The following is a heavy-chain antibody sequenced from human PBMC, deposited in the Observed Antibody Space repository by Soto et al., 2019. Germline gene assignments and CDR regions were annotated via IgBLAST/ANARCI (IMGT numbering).Heavy chain of an antibody. CDR2: ISSSSSYT. Sequence: GGSLRLSCAASGFTFSDYYMSWIRQAPGKGLEWVSYISSSSSYTNYADSVKGRFTISRDNAKNSLYLQMNSLRAEDTAVYYCAREYTYGSNFFDCWGQGALVTVSS. D-gene: IGHD5-18*01. J-gene: IGHJ4*02. V-gene: IGHV3-11*05. CDR1: GFTFSDYY. CDR3: AREYTYGSNFFDC.